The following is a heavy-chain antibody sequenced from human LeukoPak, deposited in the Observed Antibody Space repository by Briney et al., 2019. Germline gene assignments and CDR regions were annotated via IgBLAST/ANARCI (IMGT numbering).Heavy chain of an antibody. J-gene: IGHJ3*02. D-gene: IGHD2-21*02. Sequence: GGSLRLSCAASGFTFSDYYMSWIRQAPGKGLEWVSYISSSNSNTNHADSVKGRFTISRDNAKNSLYLQMNSLGAEDTAVYYCARGAYCGGNRYWDAFDIWGQGTMVTVSS. CDR3: ARGAYCGGNRYWDAFDI. CDR2: ISSSNSNT. CDR1: GFTFSDYY. V-gene: IGHV3-11*05.